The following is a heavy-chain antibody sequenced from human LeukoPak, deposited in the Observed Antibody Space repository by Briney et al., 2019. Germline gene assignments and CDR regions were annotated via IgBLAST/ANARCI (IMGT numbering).Heavy chain of an antibody. J-gene: IGHJ4*02. Sequence: PGRSLRLSCAASGFSFSSYGMHWVRQAPGKGLEWVAVTSYDGSNEYYADSVKGRFTISRDNSKNTLYLQMNSLRAEDTAVYYCAKGKGYETDYWGQGTLVTVSS. V-gene: IGHV3-30*18. CDR1: GFSFSSYG. CDR3: AKGKGYETDY. CDR2: TSYDGSNE. D-gene: IGHD5-12*01.